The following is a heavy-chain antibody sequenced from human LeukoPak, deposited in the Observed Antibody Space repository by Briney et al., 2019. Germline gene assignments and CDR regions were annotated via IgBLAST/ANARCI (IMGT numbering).Heavy chain of an antibody. V-gene: IGHV4-59*01. CDR1: GGSISSYY. CDR2: IYYSGST. CDR3: ARGAGYRASDY. J-gene: IGHJ4*02. Sequence: PSETLSLTCTVSGGSISSYYWSWIPQPPGKGLEWSGYIYYSGSTNYNPSLKSRVTISVDTSKNQFSLKLSSVTAAGTAVYYCARGAGYRASDYWGQGTLVTVSS. D-gene: IGHD5-24*01.